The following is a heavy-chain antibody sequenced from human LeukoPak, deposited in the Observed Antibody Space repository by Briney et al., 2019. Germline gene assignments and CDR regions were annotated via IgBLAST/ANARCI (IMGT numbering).Heavy chain of an antibody. CDR1: GYSISSGYY. CDR3: ARQGLMVYAAYAFDI. V-gene: IGHV4-38-2*02. CDR2: IYHSGST. J-gene: IGHJ3*02. D-gene: IGHD2-8*01. Sequence: SETLSLTGTVSGYSISSGYYWGWIRQPPGKGLEWIGSIYHSGSTYYNPSLKSRVTISVDTSKNQFSLKLSSVTAADTAVYYCARQGLMVYAAYAFDIWGQGTMVTVSS.